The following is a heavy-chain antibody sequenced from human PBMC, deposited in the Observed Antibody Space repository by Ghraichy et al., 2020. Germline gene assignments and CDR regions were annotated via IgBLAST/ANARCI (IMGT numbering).Heavy chain of an antibody. CDR1: GGSITTGEYY. CDR3: ARVLGDRSGFYSDSYYYYAMDV. V-gene: IGHV4-30-4*01. J-gene: IGHJ6*02. CDR2: IHYNEKT. D-gene: IGHD3-22*01. Sequence: SQTLSLTCTVSGGSITTGEYYWSWIRQPPGKGLEWIGYIHYNEKTYYSPSLKSRIAISVDASKNQLSLRLSSVTAADTAVYYCARVLGDRSGFYSDSYYYYAMDVWGQGTTVTVSS.